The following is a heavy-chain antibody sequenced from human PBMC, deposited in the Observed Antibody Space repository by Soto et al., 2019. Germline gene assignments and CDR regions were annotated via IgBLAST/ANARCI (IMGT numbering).Heavy chain of an antibody. Sequence: ASVKVSCKASGYTFTSYDINWVRQATGQGLEWMGWMNPNSGNTGYAQKFQGRVTMTRNTSISTAYMELSSLRTEDTAVYYYARGLLFLEWSPRTGKYNISVRAVGAKGTTVPVSS. V-gene: IGHV1-8*01. CDR2: MNPNSGNT. D-gene: IGHD3-3*01. CDR3: ARGLLFLEWSPRTGKYNISVRAV. CDR1: GYTFTSYD. J-gene: IGHJ6*04.